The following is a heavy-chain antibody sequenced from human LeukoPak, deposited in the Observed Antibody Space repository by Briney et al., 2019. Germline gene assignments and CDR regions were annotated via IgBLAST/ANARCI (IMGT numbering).Heavy chain of an antibody. CDR1: GGSISSSDYL. D-gene: IGHD3-16*01. CDR2: FYYNGVT. V-gene: IGHV4-39*01. CDR3: VRRNYVSGRIDP. J-gene: IGHJ5*02. Sequence: SETLSLTCTVSGGSISSSDYLWAWFRQPPGKGLEWIGDFYYNGVTSYDPSLKSRVTISVDTSKNQFSLNLTSVTAADTAVYHCVRRNYVSGRIDPWGQGTLVTVSS.